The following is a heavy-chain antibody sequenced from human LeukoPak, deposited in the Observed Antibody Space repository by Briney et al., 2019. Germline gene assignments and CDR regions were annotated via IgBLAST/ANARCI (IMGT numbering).Heavy chain of an antibody. V-gene: IGHV3-15*01. CDR2: VKSRTDGETT. CDR3: TTDYWELRALDY. D-gene: IGHD1-26*01. Sequence: PGGSLRLSCAASGFTFRNAWMSWVRQAPGKGLEWVGRVKSRTDGETTDYGAPVKGRFTISRDDSGNTLYLQMNSLKTEDTAVYYCTTDYWELRALDYWGQGTLVTVSS. J-gene: IGHJ4*02. CDR1: GFTFRNAW.